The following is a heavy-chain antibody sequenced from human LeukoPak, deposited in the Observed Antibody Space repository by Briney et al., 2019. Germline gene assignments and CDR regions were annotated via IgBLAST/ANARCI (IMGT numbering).Heavy chain of an antibody. V-gene: IGHV3-23*01. CDR2: ISGSGGST. CDR3: AGHITIFGVVIRPFDY. Sequence: PGGSLRLSCAASGFTFSSYAMSWVRQAPGKGLEWVSAISGSGGSTYYADSVKGRFTISRDNSKNTLYLQMNSLRAEDTAVYYCAGHITIFGVVIRPFDYWGRGTLVTVSS. D-gene: IGHD3-3*01. J-gene: IGHJ4*02. CDR1: GFTFSSYA.